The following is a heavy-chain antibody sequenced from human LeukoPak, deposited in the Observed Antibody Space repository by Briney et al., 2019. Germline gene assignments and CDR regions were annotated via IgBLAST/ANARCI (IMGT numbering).Heavy chain of an antibody. CDR2: IYYSGST. Sequence: SQTLSLTCTVSGGSISSYYWSWIRQPPGKGLEWIGYIYYSGSTNYNPSLKSRVTIPVDTSKNQFSLKLSSVTAADTAVYYCARVRVSSGWYIDYWGQGTLVTVSS. CDR3: ARVRVSSGWYIDY. J-gene: IGHJ4*02. D-gene: IGHD6-19*01. CDR1: GGSISSYY. V-gene: IGHV4-59*01.